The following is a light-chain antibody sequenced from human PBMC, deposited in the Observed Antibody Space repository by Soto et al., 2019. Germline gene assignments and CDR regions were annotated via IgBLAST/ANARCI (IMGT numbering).Light chain of an antibody. CDR2: DSI. V-gene: IGLV1-40*01. CDR3: QSYDSSLSGAV. Sequence: QSVLTQPPSVSGAPGQRITISCTGSSSNIGAGYEVHWYQQLPGTAPKLLIYDSINRPSGVPDRFSGSKSATLASLAITGLQAEDEADYYCQSYDSSLSGAVFGGGTKLTVL. J-gene: IGLJ3*02. CDR1: SSNIGAGYE.